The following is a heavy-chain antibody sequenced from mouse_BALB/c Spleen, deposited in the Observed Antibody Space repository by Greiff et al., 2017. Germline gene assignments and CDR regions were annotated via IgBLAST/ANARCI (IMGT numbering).Heavy chain of an antibody. CDR1: GFTFSDFY. Sequence: DVMLVESGGGLVQPGGSLRLSCATSGFTFSDFYMEWVRQPPGKRLAWIAASRNKANDYTTEYSASVKGRFIVSRDTSQSILYLQMNALRAEDTAIYYCARDTTVVAMDYWGQGTSVTVSS. D-gene: IGHD1-1*01. V-gene: IGHV7-1*02. CDR2: SRNKANDYTT. J-gene: IGHJ4*01. CDR3: ARDTTVVAMDY.